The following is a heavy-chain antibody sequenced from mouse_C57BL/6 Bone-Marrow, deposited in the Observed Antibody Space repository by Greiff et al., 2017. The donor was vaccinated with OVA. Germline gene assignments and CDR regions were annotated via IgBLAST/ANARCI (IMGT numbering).Heavy chain of an antibody. V-gene: IGHV1-19*01. D-gene: IGHD3-2*02. CDR1: GYTFTDYY. CDR3: ARGSCYEYYALDY. CDR2: INPYNGGT. Sequence: VQLQQSGPELVKPGASVKMSCKASGYTFTDYYMNWVKQSHGKSLEWIGDINPYNGGTSYNQKFKGKAPLTVAKSSSTAYMELRSLTSEDSAVYYCARGSCYEYYALDYWGQGTPVTVSS. J-gene: IGHJ4*01.